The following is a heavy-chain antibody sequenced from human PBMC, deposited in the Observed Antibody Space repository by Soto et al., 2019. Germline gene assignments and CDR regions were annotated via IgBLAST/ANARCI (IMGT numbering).Heavy chain of an antibody. Sequence: GGSLRLSCAASGFTFSSYGMHWVRQAPGKGLEWVAVISYDGSNKYYADSVKGRFTISRDNSKNTLYLQMNSLRAEDTAVYYFAKDLGGYSYGDPPLFDYWGHRTLVTVSS. V-gene: IGHV3-30*18. CDR3: AKDLGGYSYGDPPLFDY. CDR2: ISYDGSNK. D-gene: IGHD5-18*01. J-gene: IGHJ4*01. CDR1: GFTFSSYG.